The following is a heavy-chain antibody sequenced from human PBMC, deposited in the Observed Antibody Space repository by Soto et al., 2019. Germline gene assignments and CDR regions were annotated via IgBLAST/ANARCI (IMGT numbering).Heavy chain of an antibody. J-gene: IGHJ4*02. CDR2: IKQDGSEK. V-gene: IGHV3-7*01. CDR3: ARDSGYSGYDTQN. Sequence: GGSLRLSCAASGFTFSSYWMSWVRQAPGKGLEWVANIKQDGSEKYYVDSVKGRLTISRDNAKNSLYLQMNSLRAEDTAVYYCARDSGYSGYDTQNWGQGTLVTVSS. CDR1: GFTFSSYW. D-gene: IGHD5-12*01.